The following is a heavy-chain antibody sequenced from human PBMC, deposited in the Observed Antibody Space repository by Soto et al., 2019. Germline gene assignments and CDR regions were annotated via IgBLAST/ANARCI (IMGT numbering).Heavy chain of an antibody. D-gene: IGHD6-19*01. CDR1: GYTFTSYD. CDR2: MNPNRGNT. V-gene: IGHV1-8*01. Sequence: QVQLVQSGAEVKKPGASVKFSCKASGYTFTSYDINWVRHATGQGLEWMGWMNPNRGNTGYAQKFQGRVTMTRNTSISTAYMELSSLRSEDTAVYYCARVLGSGWYDRLFDPWGQGTLVTVSS. CDR3: ARVLGSGWYDRLFDP. J-gene: IGHJ5*02.